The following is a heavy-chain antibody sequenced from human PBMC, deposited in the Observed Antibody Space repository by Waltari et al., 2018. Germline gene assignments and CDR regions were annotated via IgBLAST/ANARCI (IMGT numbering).Heavy chain of an antibody. CDR3: ARALAADFDY. Sequence: QLQLQESGPGLVKPSETLSLTCAVSGYSISSGYYWGWIRQPPGKGLEWIGSIYHSGSTYYNPSLKSRVTISVDTSKNQFSLKLSSVTAADTAVYYCARALAADFDYWGQGTLVTVSS. CDR2: IYHSGST. D-gene: IGHD6-13*01. J-gene: IGHJ4*02. V-gene: IGHV4-38-2*01. CDR1: GYSISSGYY.